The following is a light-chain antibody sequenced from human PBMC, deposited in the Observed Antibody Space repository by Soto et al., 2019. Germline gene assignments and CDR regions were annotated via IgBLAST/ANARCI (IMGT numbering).Light chain of an antibody. CDR1: QSVSNSY. CDR2: GAS. Sequence: EIVFTQAPGTLSLSPGERATLSCRASQSVSNSYLAWYQQKPGQPPRLLIYGASTRATGIPDRFSGSGSGTDFTLTISRVEPEDFAVYHCQQYGSPPITVGQGTRLEIK. J-gene: IGKJ5*01. V-gene: IGKV3-20*01. CDR3: QQYGSPPIT.